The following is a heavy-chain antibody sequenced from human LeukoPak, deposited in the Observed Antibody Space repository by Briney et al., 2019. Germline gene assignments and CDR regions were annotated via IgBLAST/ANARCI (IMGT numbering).Heavy chain of an antibody. J-gene: IGHJ5*02. CDR1: GYSFTDYY. V-gene: IGHV1-2*02. Sequence: HRASVKVSCKPSGYSFTDYYIHWVRQAPGQGLEWMAWINTKTGRTSSARKFQGRVTMTRDPSITTVYMDMAWLTSDDTAIYFCARADFIDAGPYLIGPWGQGTLVTVSS. CDR2: INTKTGRT. D-gene: IGHD3-3*01. CDR3: ARADFIDAGPYLIGP.